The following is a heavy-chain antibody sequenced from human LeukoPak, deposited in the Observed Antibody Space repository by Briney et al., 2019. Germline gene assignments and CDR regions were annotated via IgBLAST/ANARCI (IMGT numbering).Heavy chain of an antibody. CDR1: GFIFNSYG. D-gene: IGHD3-22*01. Sequence: GGSLRLSCVESGFIFNSYGKHWVRQAPGKGLEWVGFIQNDGSDQNCADSAKGRFIISRDNSENTLYLQVNSLRAEDTAVYYCAKARDFTMKAVIIPAAFDMWGQGTLVTVSS. V-gene: IGHV3-30*02. J-gene: IGHJ3*02. CDR3: AKARDFTMKAVIIPAAFDM. CDR2: IQNDGSDQ.